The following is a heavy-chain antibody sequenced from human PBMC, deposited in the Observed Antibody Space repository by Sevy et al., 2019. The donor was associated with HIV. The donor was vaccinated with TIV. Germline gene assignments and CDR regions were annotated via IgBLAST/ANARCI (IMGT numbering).Heavy chain of an antibody. V-gene: IGHV3-11*01. D-gene: IGHD6-6*01. CDR1: GFTFSDYY. Sequence: GGSLRLSCAASGFTFSDYYMTWIRQAPGKGLEWVSYISSSGSTEYYADSVKGRFTISRDNAKNSLYLQVNSLRAEDTAVYYCARERGGIAARLMAYYYGMDVWGQGTTVTVSS. CDR3: ARERGGIAARLMAYYYGMDV. J-gene: IGHJ6*02. CDR2: ISSSGSTE.